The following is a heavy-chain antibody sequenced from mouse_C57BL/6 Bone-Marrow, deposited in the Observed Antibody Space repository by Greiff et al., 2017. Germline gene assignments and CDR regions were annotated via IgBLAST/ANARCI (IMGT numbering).Heavy chain of an antibody. J-gene: IGHJ1*03. CDR1: GYTFTDYN. V-gene: IGHV1-22*01. Sequence: EVQLVESGPELVKPGASVKMSCKASGYTFTDYNMHWVKQSHGKSLEWIGYINPNNGGTSYNQKFKGKATLTVNKSSSTAYMELRSLTSEDSAVYYCARGSSYVYWYFDVWGTGTTVTVSS. CDR2: INPNNGGT. D-gene: IGHD1-1*01. CDR3: ARGSSYVYWYFDV.